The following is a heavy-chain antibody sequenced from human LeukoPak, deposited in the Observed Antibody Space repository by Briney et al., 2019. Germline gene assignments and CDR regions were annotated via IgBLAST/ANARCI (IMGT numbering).Heavy chain of an antibody. CDR1: GGSMRTYN. J-gene: IGHJ5*02. CDR2: VYYGGST. V-gene: IGHV4-59*01. CDR3: ARNWNILGDVNWFDP. Sequence: SETLSLTCTVSGGSMRTYNYNWIRQSPGKGLEWIGNVYYGGSTKYNPSLKSRATTSIDTSKSQFSLKLSSVTAADTAMYCARNWNILGDVNWFDPWGQGTLVTVSS. D-gene: IGHD1-1*01.